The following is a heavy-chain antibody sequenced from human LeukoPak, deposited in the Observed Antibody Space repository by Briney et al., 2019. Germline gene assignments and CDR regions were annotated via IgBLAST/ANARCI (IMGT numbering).Heavy chain of an antibody. D-gene: IGHD2/OR15-2a*01. J-gene: IGHJ4*02. CDR1: GFTFSSYG. CDR2: IRYDGSNK. CDR3: AKLSKLSPFDY. V-gene: IGHV3-30*02. Sequence: AGGPLRLSCAASGFTFSSYGMHWVRQAPGKGLEWVAFIRYDGSNKYYADSVKGRFTISRDNSKNTLCLQMNSLRAEDTAVYYCAKLSKLSPFDYWGQGTLVTVSS.